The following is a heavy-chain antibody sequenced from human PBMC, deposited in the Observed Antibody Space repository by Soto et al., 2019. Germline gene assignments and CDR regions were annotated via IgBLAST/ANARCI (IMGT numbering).Heavy chain of an antibody. Sequence: QVQLVQSGAEVKKPGASVKVSCKASGYTITSYGIRWVREAPGQGLEWMGWISAYNGNTNYAQKLQGRVTMTTDTSTSTAYMELRSLRSDDTAVYYCARVGPYGSGSPSGEGWFDHWGQGTLVTVSS. D-gene: IGHD3-10*01. J-gene: IGHJ5*02. CDR1: GYTITSYG. CDR2: ISAYNGNT. CDR3: ARVGPYGSGSPSGEGWFDH. V-gene: IGHV1-18*01.